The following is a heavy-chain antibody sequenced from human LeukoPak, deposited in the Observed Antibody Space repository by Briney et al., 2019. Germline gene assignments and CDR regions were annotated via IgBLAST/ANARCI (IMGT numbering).Heavy chain of an antibody. CDR3: ARGRECARYGRFMGCVDY. V-gene: IGHV4-59*12. D-gene: IGHD2-15*01. Sequence: NPSETLSLTCTVSGGSISSDYWSWIRQPPGKGLEWIGCIYYSGSTYYNPSLKSRVTISVDTSKNQFSLRLSSVTAADTTVFYFARGRECARYGRFMGCVDYWGQGTLVTVSS. CDR1: GGSISSDY. J-gene: IGHJ4*02. CDR2: IYYSGST.